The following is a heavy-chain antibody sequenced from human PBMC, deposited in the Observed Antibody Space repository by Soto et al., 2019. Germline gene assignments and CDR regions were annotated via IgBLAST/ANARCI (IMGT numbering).Heavy chain of an antibody. CDR1: GGSISSYY. CDR2: IYTSGST. Sequence: SETLSLTCTVSGGSISSYYWSWIRQPAGKGLEWIGRIYTSGSTNYNPSLKSRVTVSVDTSKNQFSLNLSSVTAAADTAVYYRARDRITLANDAFDIWGQGTMVTVSS. J-gene: IGHJ3*02. CDR3: ARDRITLANDAFDI. V-gene: IGHV4-4*07. D-gene: IGHD3-10*01.